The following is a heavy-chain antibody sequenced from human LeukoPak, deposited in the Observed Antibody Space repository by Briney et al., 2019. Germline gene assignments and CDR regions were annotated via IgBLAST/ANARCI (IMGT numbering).Heavy chain of an antibody. CDR2: IWYDGSNK. CDR3: ARDVYYGSGPLGY. J-gene: IGHJ4*02. Sequence: GRSLRLSCAASGFTFSSYGMHWVRQAPGKGLEWVAVIWYDGSNKYYADSVKGRFTISRDNSNNTLYLQMNSLRAEDTAVYYCARDVYYGSGPLGYWGQGTLVTVSS. D-gene: IGHD3-10*01. V-gene: IGHV3-33*01. CDR1: GFTFSSYG.